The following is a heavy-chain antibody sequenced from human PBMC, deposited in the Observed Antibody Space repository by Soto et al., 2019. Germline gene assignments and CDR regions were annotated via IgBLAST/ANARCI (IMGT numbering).Heavy chain of an antibody. CDR3: VSDYYDSSGYYAFFDY. CDR2: FDPEDGET. D-gene: IGHD3-22*01. CDR1: GYTLTELS. V-gene: IGHV1-24*01. Sequence: GASVKVSCKVSGYTLTELSMHWVRQAPGKGLEWMGGFDPEDGETIYAQKFQGRVTMTEDTSTDTAYMELSRLRSEDTAVYYCVSDYYDSSGYYAFFDYWGQGTLVTVSS. J-gene: IGHJ4*02.